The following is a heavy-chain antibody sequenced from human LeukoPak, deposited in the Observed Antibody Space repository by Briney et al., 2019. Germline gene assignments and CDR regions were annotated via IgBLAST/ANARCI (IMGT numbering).Heavy chain of an antibody. CDR3: ARGFSGFWEFDS. CDR2: ISYAGNTHTGST. D-gene: IGHD1-14*01. J-gene: IGHJ4*02. CDR1: GGSFSSYS. V-gene: IGHV4-34*01. Sequence: KPSETLSLTCDVSGGSFSSYSRNWIRQPPGKGLEWIAEISYAGNTHTGSTSYSASLKSRVTISVDTPKNQFSLHLSSVTAADAGVYYCARGFSGFWEFDSWGQGTLVTVSS.